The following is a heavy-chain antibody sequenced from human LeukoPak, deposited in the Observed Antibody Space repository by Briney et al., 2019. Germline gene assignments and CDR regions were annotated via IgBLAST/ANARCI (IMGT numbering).Heavy chain of an antibody. Sequence: SETLSLTCAVYGGSFSGYYWSWIRQPPAKGLEWIGEINHSESTNYNPSLTIRVTISVDTSKNQFSLKLSSVTAADTAVYYCARADVGSGSGRLGPCLNWYFDLWGRGTLVTVSS. J-gene: IGHJ2*01. D-gene: IGHD6-19*01. CDR3: ARADVGSGSGRLGPCLNWYFDL. V-gene: IGHV4-34*01. CDR2: INHSEST. CDR1: GGSFSGYY.